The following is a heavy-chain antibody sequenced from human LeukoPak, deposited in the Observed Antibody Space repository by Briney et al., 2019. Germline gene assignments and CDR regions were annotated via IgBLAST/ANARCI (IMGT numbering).Heavy chain of an antibody. CDR2: IIPIFGTA. J-gene: IGHJ4*02. Sequence: SVKVSCKASGGTFSSYAISWVRQAPGQGLEWMGGIIPIFGTANYAQKFQGRVTITADESTSTAYMELSSLRSEDTAVYYCARARKGVAADFDYWGQGTLVTVSS. CDR1: GGTFSSYA. D-gene: IGHD6-13*01. CDR3: ARARKGVAADFDY. V-gene: IGHV1-69*13.